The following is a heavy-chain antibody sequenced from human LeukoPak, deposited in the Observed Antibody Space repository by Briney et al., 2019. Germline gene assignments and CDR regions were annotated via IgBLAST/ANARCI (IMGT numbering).Heavy chain of an antibody. Sequence: PGGSLRLSCAASEFTFSSYAMSWVRQAPGKGLEWVSAISGSGGGTYYADSVKGRFTISRDNSKSTLHLQMNSLRAEDTAVYYCAKDGLSGSYSYFDYWGQGTLVTVSS. CDR1: EFTFSSYA. V-gene: IGHV3-23*01. J-gene: IGHJ4*02. CDR3: AKDGLSGSYSYFDY. D-gene: IGHD1-26*01. CDR2: ISGSGGGT.